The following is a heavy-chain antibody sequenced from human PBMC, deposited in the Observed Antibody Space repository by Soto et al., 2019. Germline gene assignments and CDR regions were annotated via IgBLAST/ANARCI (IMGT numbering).Heavy chain of an antibody. CDR3: ARRRRQYYYDSSGYYT. CDR1: GGSFSGYY. CDR2: INHSGST. Sequence: SLTCAVYGGSFSGYYWSWIRQPPGKGLEWIGEINHSGSTNYNPSLKSRVTISVDTSKNQFSLKLSSVTAADTAVYYCARRRRQYYYDSSGYYTWGQGTLVTVSS. V-gene: IGHV4-34*01. J-gene: IGHJ5*02. D-gene: IGHD3-22*01.